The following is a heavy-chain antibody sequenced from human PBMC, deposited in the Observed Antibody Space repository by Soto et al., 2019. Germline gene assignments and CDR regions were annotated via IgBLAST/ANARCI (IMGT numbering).Heavy chain of an antibody. CDR1: GGSISSGGYS. J-gene: IGHJ4*02. V-gene: IGHV4-30-2*01. CDR3: ARGITTVTTLDY. Sequence: QLQLQESGSGLVKPSQTLSLTCAVSGGSISSGGYSWSWIRQPPGKGLEWIGYIYHSGSTYYDPSHKSRVTIPVDRSKNHFSLKPSSLTAADTAVYYCARGITTVTTLDYCRQGTLVTVSS. D-gene: IGHD4-4*01. CDR2: IYHSGST.